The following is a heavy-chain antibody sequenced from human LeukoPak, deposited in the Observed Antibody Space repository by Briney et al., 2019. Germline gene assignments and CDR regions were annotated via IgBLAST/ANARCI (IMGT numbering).Heavy chain of an antibody. Sequence: PSETLSLTCAVYGGSFSGYYWSWIRQPPGKGLEWIGEINHSGSTNYNPSLKSRATISVDTSKNQFSLKLSSVTAADTAVYYCARGREQRAHNRGARRPFDYWGQGILVTVTS. CDR2: INHSGST. J-gene: IGHJ4*02. CDR1: GGSFSGYY. CDR3: ARGREQRAHNRGARRPFDY. V-gene: IGHV4-34*01. D-gene: IGHD3-10*01.